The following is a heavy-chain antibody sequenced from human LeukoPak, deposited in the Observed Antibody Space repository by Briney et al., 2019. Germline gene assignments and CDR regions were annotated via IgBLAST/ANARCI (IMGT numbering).Heavy chain of an antibody. CDR3: ARVRQQLVLYYYYYMDV. CDR2: IYHSGST. Sequence: SETLSLTCTVSGYSISSGYYWGWIRQPPGKGLEWIGSIYHSGSTNYNPSLKSRVTISVDTSKNQFSLKLSSVTAADTAVYYCARVRQQLVLYYYYYMDVWGKGTTVTISS. V-gene: IGHV4-38-2*02. J-gene: IGHJ6*03. D-gene: IGHD6-13*01. CDR1: GYSISSGYY.